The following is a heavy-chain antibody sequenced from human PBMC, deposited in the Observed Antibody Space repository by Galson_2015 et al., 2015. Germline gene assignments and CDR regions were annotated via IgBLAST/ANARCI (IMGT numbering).Heavy chain of an antibody. V-gene: IGHV3-11*03. Sequence: SLRLSCAASGFTFSDYYVSWLRQAPGKGLEWVSYISSSSTYTNYADSVKGRFTISRDNAKNSLYLQMNSLRAEDTAVYYCARSWRFRESPSDCWGQGTLVTVSS. CDR2: ISSSSTYT. J-gene: IGHJ4*02. D-gene: IGHD3-10*01. CDR3: ARSWRFRESPSDC. CDR1: GFTFSDYY.